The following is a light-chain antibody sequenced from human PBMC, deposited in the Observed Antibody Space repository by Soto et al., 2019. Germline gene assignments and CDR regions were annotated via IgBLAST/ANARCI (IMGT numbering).Light chain of an antibody. CDR2: GAS. CDR3: QQYGSSPYT. J-gene: IGKJ2*01. CDR1: QSVSSSY. Sequence: EIGWTQSPGTLSLSPGEKATLSCSASQSVSSSYLAWYQQTVGQAPRLLIYGASSRATGIPDRFSGSGSGTDFTLTISRLEPEDCAVSYCQQYGSSPYTFGQGTKLEI. V-gene: IGKV3-20*01.